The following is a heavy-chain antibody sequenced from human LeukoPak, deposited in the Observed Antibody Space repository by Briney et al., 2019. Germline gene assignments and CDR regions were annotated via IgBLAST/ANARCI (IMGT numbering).Heavy chain of an antibody. CDR1: GFTFSSYS. J-gene: IGHJ4*02. V-gene: IGHV3-21*01. CDR3: AREEAYCGVDCYLDY. D-gene: IGHD2-21*02. Sequence: GGSLRLSCAASGFTFSSYSMNWVRQAPGKGLEWVSSISSSSSYIYYADSVKGRFTISRDNAKNSLYLQMNSLRAEDTAVYYCAREEAYCGVDCYLDYWGQGTLVTVSS. CDR2: ISSSSSYI.